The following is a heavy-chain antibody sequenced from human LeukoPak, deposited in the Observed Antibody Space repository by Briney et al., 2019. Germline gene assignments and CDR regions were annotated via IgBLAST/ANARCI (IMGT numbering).Heavy chain of an antibody. CDR1: GFTFDDYG. D-gene: IGHD1-1*01. Sequence: PGGSLRLSCAASGFTFDDYGMSWVRQTPGKGLEWVAYIRSSSRGTIYYADSVKGRFTISRDNAKNSLYLQMNSLRAEDTAVYYCARDHNWAFDYWGQGTLVTVSS. J-gene: IGHJ4*02. CDR2: IRSSSRGTI. CDR3: ARDHNWAFDY. V-gene: IGHV3-48*01.